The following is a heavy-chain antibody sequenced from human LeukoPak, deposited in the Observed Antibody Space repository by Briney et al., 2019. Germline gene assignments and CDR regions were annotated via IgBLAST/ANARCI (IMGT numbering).Heavy chain of an antibody. J-gene: IGHJ4*02. CDR2: ISGSGDST. Sequence: PGGSLRLSCAASGFTFSSYAMSWVRQAPGKGLEWVSAISGSGDSTYLADSVRGRFTIFRDNSKNTLYLHMSGLRAEDTALYYCAKEFTTPYYYASSGYYRSDYWGQGTLVTVSS. D-gene: IGHD3-22*01. CDR3: AKEFTTPYYYASSGYYRSDY. V-gene: IGHV3-23*01. CDR1: GFTFSSYA.